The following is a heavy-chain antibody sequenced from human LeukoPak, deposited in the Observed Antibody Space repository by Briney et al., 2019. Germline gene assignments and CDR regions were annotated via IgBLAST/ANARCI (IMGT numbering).Heavy chain of an antibody. CDR2: ISSSGRTV. CDR3: ARTLDSALDV. CDR1: GFTFSSYN. J-gene: IGHJ6*04. V-gene: IGHV3-48*01. Sequence: GGSLRLSCAGSGFTFSSYNMNGVRQAPGKGVEWISYISSSGRTVYYAESVRGRFAISRDNARSSLYLQMAGLTAEDTAVYYCARTLDSALDVWGNGTTVTVSS. D-gene: IGHD3/OR15-3a*01.